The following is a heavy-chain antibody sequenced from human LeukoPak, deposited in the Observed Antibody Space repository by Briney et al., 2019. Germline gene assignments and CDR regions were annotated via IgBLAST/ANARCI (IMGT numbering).Heavy chain of an antibody. CDR2: IGTAGDT. Sequence: GGSLRLSCAASGFTLSSYAMHWVRQPAGKGLEWVSAIGTAGDTFYPGSVKGRFTISRENAKKSLFLQMNSLRAEDTAVYYCITPLPYSAQGGQGTLVTVSS. J-gene: IGHJ4*02. CDR1: GFTLSSYA. D-gene: IGHD2-21*01. V-gene: IGHV3-13*01. CDR3: ITPLPYSAQ.